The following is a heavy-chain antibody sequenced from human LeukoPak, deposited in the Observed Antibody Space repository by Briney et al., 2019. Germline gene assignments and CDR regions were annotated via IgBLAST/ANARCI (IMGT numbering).Heavy chain of an antibody. CDR3: ARLSDSGWYGSFDY. CDR1: GDSISSSNFY. V-gene: IGHV4-39*01. J-gene: IGHJ4*02. CDR2: IYYRGST. Sequence: SKTLSLTCTVSGDSISSSNFYWGWIRQPPGKGLEWIGTIYYRGSTYYNPSLKSRVTISVDTSENQFSLKLSSVTAADTAVYYCARLSDSGWYGSFDYWGQGTLVTVSS. D-gene: IGHD6-19*01.